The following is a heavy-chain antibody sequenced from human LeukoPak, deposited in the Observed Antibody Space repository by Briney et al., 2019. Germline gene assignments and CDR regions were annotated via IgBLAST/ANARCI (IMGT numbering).Heavy chain of an antibody. CDR2: ISAYNDNT. CDR3: ARDPIAVAGTGWFDP. J-gene: IGHJ5*02. V-gene: IGHV1-18*01. Sequence: ASVKASCKAPGYTFTSYGISWVRQAPGPGLEWMGWISAYNDNTNYAQKLQGRVTMTTDTSTSTAYMELRSLRSDDTAVYYCARDPIAVAGTGWFDPWGQGTLVTVSS. D-gene: IGHD6-19*01. CDR1: GYTFTSYG.